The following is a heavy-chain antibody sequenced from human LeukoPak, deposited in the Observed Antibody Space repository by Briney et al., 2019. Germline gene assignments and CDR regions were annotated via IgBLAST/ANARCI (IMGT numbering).Heavy chain of an antibody. CDR3: ARGNGSGSYYPHWFDP. Sequence: SETLSFTCAVYGGSFSGYYWSWIRQPPGKGLEWIGEINHSGSTNYNPSLKSRVTISVDTSKNQFSLKLSSVTAADTAVYYCARGNGSGSYYPHWFDPWGQGTLVTVSS. J-gene: IGHJ5*02. CDR1: GGSFSGYY. D-gene: IGHD3-10*01. V-gene: IGHV4-34*01. CDR2: INHSGST.